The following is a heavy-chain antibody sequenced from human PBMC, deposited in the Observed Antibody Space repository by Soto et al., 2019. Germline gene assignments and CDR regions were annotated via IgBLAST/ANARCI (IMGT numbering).Heavy chain of an antibody. D-gene: IGHD6-6*01. V-gene: IGHV4-4*02. CDR3: ARDPEPLGQLVPYYYYGMDV. J-gene: IGHJ6*02. CDR1: GGSISSSNW. Sequence: QVQLQESGPGLVKPSGTLSLTCAVSGGSISSSNWWSWVRQPPGKGLEWIGEIYHSGSTNYNPSLKSRVTISVDTSKNQFSLKLSSVHAADTAVYYCARDPEPLGQLVPYYYYGMDVWGQGTTVTVSS. CDR2: IYHSGST.